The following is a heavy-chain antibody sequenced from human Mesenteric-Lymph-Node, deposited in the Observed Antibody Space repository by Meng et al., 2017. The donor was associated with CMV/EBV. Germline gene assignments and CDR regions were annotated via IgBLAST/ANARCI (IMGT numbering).Heavy chain of an antibody. V-gene: IGHV3-66*02. CDR3: AKDFVYCSSTSCYAMAY. D-gene: IGHD2-2*01. CDR2: IYSGGST. Sequence: GESLKISCAASGFTVSDHYMSWVRQAPGKGLEWVSVIYSGGSTYYADSVKGRFTISRDNFKNTLYLQMNSLRGDDTAVYYCAKDFVYCSSTSCYAMAYWGQGTLVTVSS. CDR1: GFTVSDHY. J-gene: IGHJ4*02.